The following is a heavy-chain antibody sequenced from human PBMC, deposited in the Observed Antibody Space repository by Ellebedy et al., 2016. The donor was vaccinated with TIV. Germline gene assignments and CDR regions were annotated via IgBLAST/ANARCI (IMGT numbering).Heavy chain of an antibody. CDR2: ISYDGSNK. CDR3: ARDVQWELLTYYFDY. CDR1: GFTFSSYD. J-gene: IGHJ4*02. D-gene: IGHD1-26*01. V-gene: IGHV3-30-3*01. Sequence: GGSLRLXXAASGFTFSSYDMHWGRDAPGKGLEWVAVISYDGSNKYYADSVKGRFTISRDNSKNTLYLQMNSLRAEDTAVYYCARDVQWELLTYYFDYWGQGTLVTVSS.